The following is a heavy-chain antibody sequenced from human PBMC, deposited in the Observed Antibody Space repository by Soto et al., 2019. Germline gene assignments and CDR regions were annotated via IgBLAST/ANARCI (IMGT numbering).Heavy chain of an antibody. CDR3: ARGQDDYDYIWGSYRYFDY. V-gene: IGHV1-8*01. CDR2: MNPNSGNT. CDR1: GYTFTSYD. D-gene: IGHD3-16*02. J-gene: IGHJ4*02. Sequence: GASVKVSCKASGYTFTSYDINWVRQATGQGLEWMGWMNPNSGNTGYAQKFQGRVTMTRNTSISTAYMELSSLRSEDTAVYYCARGQDDYDYIWGSYRYFDYWGQGTLVTVSS.